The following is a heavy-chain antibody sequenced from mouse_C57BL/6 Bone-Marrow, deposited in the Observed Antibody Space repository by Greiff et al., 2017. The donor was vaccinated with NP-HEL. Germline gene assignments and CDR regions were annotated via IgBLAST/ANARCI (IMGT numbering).Heavy chain of an antibody. D-gene: IGHD1-1*01. CDR3: TRDYYGSSSWFAY. CDR2: IDPETGGT. J-gene: IGHJ3*01. V-gene: IGHV1-15*01. CDR1: GYTFTDYE. Sequence: VKLQQSGAELVRPGASVTLSCKASGYTFTDYEMHWVKQTPVHGLEWIGAIDPETGGTAYNQKFKGKAILTADKSSSTAYMELRSLTSEDSAVYYCTRDYYGSSSWFAYWGQGTLVTVSA.